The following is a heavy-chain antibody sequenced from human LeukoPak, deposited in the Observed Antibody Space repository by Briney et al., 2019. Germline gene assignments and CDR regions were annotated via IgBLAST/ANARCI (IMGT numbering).Heavy chain of an antibody. CDR3: ARAYYDFWSGYSDYYYYYYMDV. D-gene: IGHD3-3*01. J-gene: IGHJ6*03. V-gene: IGHV1-18*01. CDR2: ISAYNGNT. CDR1: GGTFSSYA. Sequence: ASVKVSCKASGGTFSSYAISWVRQAPGQGLEWMGWISAYNGNTNYAQKLQGRVTMTTDTSTSTAYMELRSLRSDDTAVYYCARAYYDFWSGYSDYYYYYYMDVWGKGTTVTVSS.